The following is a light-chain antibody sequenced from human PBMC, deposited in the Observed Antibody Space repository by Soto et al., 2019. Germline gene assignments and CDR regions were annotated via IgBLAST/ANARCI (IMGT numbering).Light chain of an antibody. V-gene: IGKV1-39*01. CDR3: HHSYQTPWT. J-gene: IGKJ1*01. CDR1: QTISTY. CDR2: TSS. Sequence: IQMTQSPSSLSASVGDRITMTCRASQTISTYLNWYQQKPGKAPKLLISTSSTLQSGVPSRFSGSGSGIEFTLSIRGLQPDDVATYFCHHSYQTPWTFGLGTKVEI.